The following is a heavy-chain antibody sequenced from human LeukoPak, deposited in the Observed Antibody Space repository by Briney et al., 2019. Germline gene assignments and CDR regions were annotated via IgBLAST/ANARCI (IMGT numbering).Heavy chain of an antibody. CDR3: ARSTTYGSGPASYYYYYGMDV. V-gene: IGHV1-69*04. CDR2: IIPILGIA. J-gene: IGHJ6*02. CDR1: GGTFSSYA. D-gene: IGHD3-10*01. Sequence: GASVKVSCKASGGTFSSYAISWVRQAPGQGLEWMGRIIPILGIANYAQKFQGGVTITADKSTSTAYMELSSLRSEDTAVYYCARSTTYGSGPASYYYYYGMDVWGQGTTVTVSS.